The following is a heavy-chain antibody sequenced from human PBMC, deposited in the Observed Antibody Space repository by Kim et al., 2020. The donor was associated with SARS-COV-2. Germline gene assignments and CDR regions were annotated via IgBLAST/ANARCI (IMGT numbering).Heavy chain of an antibody. J-gene: IGHJ3*02. V-gene: IGHV3-30*18. CDR1: GFTFSSYG. D-gene: IGHD6-19*01. Sequence: SLRLSCAASGFTFSSYGMHWVRQAPGKGLEWVAVISYDGSNKYYADSVKGRFTISRDNSKNTLYLQMNSLRAEDTAVYYCAKVIPKSSGWYWNAFDIWGQGTMVTVSS. CDR3: AKVIPKSSGWYWNAFDI. CDR2: ISYDGSNK.